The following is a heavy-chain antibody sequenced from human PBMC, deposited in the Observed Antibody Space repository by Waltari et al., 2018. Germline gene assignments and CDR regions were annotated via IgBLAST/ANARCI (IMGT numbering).Heavy chain of an antibody. CDR1: GSTLTELS. CDR2: FDPEDGET. V-gene: IGHV1-24*01. D-gene: IGHD6-13*01. Sequence: QVQLVQSGAEVKKPGASVKVSCKVSGSTLTELSMHWVRQAPGKGLEWMGGFDPEDGETIYEQKFQGRVTMTEDTSTDTAYMELSSLRSEDTAVYYCATGFKREQLAPFDPWGQGTLVTVSS. J-gene: IGHJ5*02. CDR3: ATGFKREQLAPFDP.